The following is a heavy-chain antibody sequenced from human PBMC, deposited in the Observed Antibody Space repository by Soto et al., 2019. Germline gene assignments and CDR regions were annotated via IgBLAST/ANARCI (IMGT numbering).Heavy chain of an antibody. Sequence: SETLSLTCTVSGGSISSYYWSWIRQPPGKGLEWIGYIYYSGSTNYNPSLKSRVTISVDTSKNQFSLKLSSVTAADTAVYYCARGTTIFGVVFDYWGQGTLVTVSS. V-gene: IGHV4-59*01. J-gene: IGHJ4*02. D-gene: IGHD3-3*01. CDR2: IYYSGST. CDR3: ARGTTIFGVVFDY. CDR1: GGSISSYY.